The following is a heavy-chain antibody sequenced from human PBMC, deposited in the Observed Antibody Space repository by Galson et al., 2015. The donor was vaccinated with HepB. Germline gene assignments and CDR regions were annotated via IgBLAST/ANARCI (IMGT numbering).Heavy chain of an antibody. CDR3: AGGIAGSGWFDP. D-gene: IGHD1-14*01. Sequence: SLRLSCAASGFTFRSYAMSWVRQAPGKGLEWVSAISGSGGSTYYADSVKGRFTISRDNSKNTLYLQMNSLRAEDTAVYYCAGGIAGSGWFDPWGQGTLVTVSS. CDR2: ISGSGGST. J-gene: IGHJ5*02. V-gene: IGHV3-23*01. CDR1: GFTFRSYA.